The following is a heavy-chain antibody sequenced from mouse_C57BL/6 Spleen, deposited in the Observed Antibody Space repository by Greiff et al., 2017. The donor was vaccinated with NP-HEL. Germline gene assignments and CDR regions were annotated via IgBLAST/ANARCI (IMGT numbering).Heavy chain of an antibody. J-gene: IGHJ2*01. D-gene: IGHD1-1*01. CDR3: ARYYYVSSYFDY. CDR2: INPNSGDT. V-gene: IGHV1-72*01. Sequence: VLLQQPGAELVKPGASVKLSCKASGYTFTSYWMHWVKQRPGRGLEWIGRINPNSGDTKYNEKFKSRATLTVDKPSSTAYMQLSSLTSEDSAVYFCARYYYVSSYFDYWGQGTTLTVSS. CDR1: GYTFTSYW.